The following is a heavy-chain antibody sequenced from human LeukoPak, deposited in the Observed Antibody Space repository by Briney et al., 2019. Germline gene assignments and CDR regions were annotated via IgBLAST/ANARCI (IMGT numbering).Heavy chain of an antibody. D-gene: IGHD6-6*01. CDR3: ARVRIAARRGPYNWFDP. CDR1: GYTFTGYY. J-gene: IGHJ5*02. CDR2: INPNSGGT. Sequence: ASVKVSCKASGYTFTGYYMHWVRQAPGQGLEWMGLINPNSGGTNYAQKFQGRVTMTRDTSISTAYMELSRLRSDDTAVYYCARVRIAARRGPYNWFDPWGQGTLVTVSS. V-gene: IGHV1-2*02.